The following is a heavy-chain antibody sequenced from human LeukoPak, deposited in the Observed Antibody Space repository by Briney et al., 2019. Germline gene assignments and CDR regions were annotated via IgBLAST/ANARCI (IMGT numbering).Heavy chain of an antibody. V-gene: IGHV3-23*01. D-gene: IGHD2-2*02. CDR1: GFRFKSFG. CDR2: TSASGGGA. CDR3: AKDVRRAEYCSATTCYTSSFDY. J-gene: IGHJ4*02. Sequence: GGSLRLSCAASGFRFKSFGMTWVRQAPGKGLEWVSTSASGGGAYYADSVKGRFTISRDNSKDTLSLQMNTLRAEDTAVYYCAKDVRRAEYCSATTCYTSSFDYWGQGTLVTVSS.